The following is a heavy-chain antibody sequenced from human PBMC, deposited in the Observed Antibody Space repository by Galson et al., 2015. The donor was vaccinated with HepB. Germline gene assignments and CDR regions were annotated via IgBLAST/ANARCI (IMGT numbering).Heavy chain of an antibody. CDR1: GFTFSSYS. J-gene: IGHJ4*02. Sequence: SLRLSCAASGFTFSSYSMNWVRQAPGKGLEWVSSISSSSSYIYYADSVKGRFTISRDNAKNSLYLQMNSLRAEDTAVYYCASDSFGSWALDDYWGQGTLVTVSS. CDR3: ASDSFGSWALDDY. CDR2: ISSSSSYI. V-gene: IGHV3-21*01. D-gene: IGHD6-13*01.